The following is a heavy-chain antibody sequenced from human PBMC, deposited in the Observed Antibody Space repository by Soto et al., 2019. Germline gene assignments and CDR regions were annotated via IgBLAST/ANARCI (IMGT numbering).Heavy chain of an antibody. CDR2: ISYSGST. CDR3: ARQVAAARPDY. V-gene: IGHV4-39*01. CDR1: GGSIRRSTYY. Sequence: SETLSLTCSVSGGSIRRSTYYWGWIRQPPGKGLEWVGSISYSGSTYYNPSLKTRVTISVDTSKNQFSLKLSSVTAADTAVYYCARQVAAARPDYWGQGTLVTVSS. J-gene: IGHJ4*02. D-gene: IGHD6-6*01.